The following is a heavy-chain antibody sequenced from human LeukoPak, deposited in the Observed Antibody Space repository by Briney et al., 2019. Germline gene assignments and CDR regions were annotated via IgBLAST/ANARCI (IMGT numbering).Heavy chain of an antibody. CDR2: INQDGNEK. V-gene: IGHV3-7*01. D-gene: IGHD5-12*01. J-gene: IGHJ2*01. CDR3: ARISWARGYRYFDL. CDR1: GFIFTSHW. Sequence: GGSLRLSCAASGFIFTSHWMSWVRQAPGKGLEWLANINQDGNEKYFADSVKGRFTIFRDNAQKSLYLQMNSLGADDTAVYFCARISWARGYRYFDLWGRGTLVSVSS.